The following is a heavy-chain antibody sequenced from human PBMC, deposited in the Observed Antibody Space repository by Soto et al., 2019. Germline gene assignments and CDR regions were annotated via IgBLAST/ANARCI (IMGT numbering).Heavy chain of an antibody. CDR3: AKNAVLSSGYYDH. D-gene: IGHD3-22*01. V-gene: IGHV3-23*01. CDR1: GFTFDDYG. Sequence: PGGSLRLSCGASGFTFDDYGMSWVRQGPGKGLEWVSVISTSGGTTYYTDSVKGRFTISRDNSKNTLYLQMNSLRAEDTAVYYCAKNAVLSSGYYDHWGQGTLVTVPQ. J-gene: IGHJ4*02. CDR2: ISTSGGTT.